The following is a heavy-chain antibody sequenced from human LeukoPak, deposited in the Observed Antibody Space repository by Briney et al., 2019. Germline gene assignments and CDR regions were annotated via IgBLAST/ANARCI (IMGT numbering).Heavy chain of an antibody. V-gene: IGHV3-21*01. CDR2: ISSSSSYI. D-gene: IGHD3-10*01. CDR3: ARENGSGKDY. J-gene: IGHJ4*02. Sequence: GGSLRLSCAASGLTLSSYSMNWVRQAPGKGLEWVSSISSSSSYIYYADSVKGRFTISRDNAKNSLYLQMNSLRAEDTAGYYCARENGSGKDYWGQGTLVTVSS. CDR1: GLTLSSYS.